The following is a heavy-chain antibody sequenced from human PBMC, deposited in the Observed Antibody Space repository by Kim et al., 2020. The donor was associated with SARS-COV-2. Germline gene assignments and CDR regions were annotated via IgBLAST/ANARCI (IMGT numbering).Heavy chain of an antibody. CDR3: ARDERDSSGWANWFDP. Sequence: SETLSLTCTVSGGSISSYYWSWIRQPPGKGLEWIGYIYYSGSTNYNPSLKSRVTISVHTSKNQFSLKLSSVTAADTAVYYCARDERDSSGWANWFDPWGQGTLVTVSP. D-gene: IGHD6-19*01. CDR1: GGSISSYY. V-gene: IGHV4-59*13. CDR2: IYYSGST. J-gene: IGHJ5*02.